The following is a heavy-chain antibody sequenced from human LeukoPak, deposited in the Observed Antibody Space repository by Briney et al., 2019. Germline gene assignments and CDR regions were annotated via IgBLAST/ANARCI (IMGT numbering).Heavy chain of an antibody. CDR3: ARGGYCSGGSCYYHY. Sequence: GESLKISCMGSGYSFTSYWIGWVRQMPGKGLEWMGIIYPGDSDTRYSPSFQGQVTISADKSISTAYLQWSSLKASDTAMYYCARGGYCSGGSCYYHYWGQGTLVTVSS. CDR1: GYSFTSYW. D-gene: IGHD2-15*01. V-gene: IGHV5-51*01. J-gene: IGHJ4*02. CDR2: IYPGDSDT.